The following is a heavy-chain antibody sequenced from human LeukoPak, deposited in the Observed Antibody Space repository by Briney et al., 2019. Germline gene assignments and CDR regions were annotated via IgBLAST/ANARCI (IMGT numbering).Heavy chain of an antibody. V-gene: IGHV3-48*04. D-gene: IGHD3-10*01. J-gene: IGHJ4*02. CDR3: AKDIGYYGSGKPIDY. CDR2: ISSTGGTI. CDR1: GFTFSSNS. Sequence: GGSLRLSCAASGFTFSSNSMNWVRQAPGKGLEWVSYISSTGGTIYYADSMKGRFTISRDNAKNSLYLQMNSLRAEDTALYYCAKDIGYYGSGKPIDYWGQGTLVTVSS.